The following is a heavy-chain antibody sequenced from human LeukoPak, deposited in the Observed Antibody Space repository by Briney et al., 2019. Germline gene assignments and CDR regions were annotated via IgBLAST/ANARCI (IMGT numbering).Heavy chain of an antibody. D-gene: IGHD4-23*01. CDR3: AKAPFYYGGSGPFDY. CDR2: IRYDGSNK. J-gene: IGHJ4*02. CDR1: GFTFSSYG. V-gene: IGHV3-30*02. Sequence: GGSLRLSCAASGFTFSSYGMHWVRQAPGKGLEWVAFIRYDGSNKYYADSVKGRFTISRDNSKNTLYLQMNSLRAEDTAVYYCAKAPFYYGGSGPFDYWGQGTLVTVSS.